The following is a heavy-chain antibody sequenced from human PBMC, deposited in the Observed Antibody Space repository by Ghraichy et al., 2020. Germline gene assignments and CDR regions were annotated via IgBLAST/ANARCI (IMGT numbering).Heavy chain of an antibody. CDR2: IYSDGSGT. V-gene: IGHV3-74*01. J-gene: IGHJ6*02. Sequence: LSLTCAASGFIFSGFWMHWVRQAPGKGLVWVSRIYSDGSGTSYADSVKGRFTISRDNAKNTLYLQMNTLRAEDTAVYYCARDRARGMDVWGQGTTVTVSS. CDR1: GFIFSGFW. D-gene: IGHD3-10*01. CDR3: ARDRARGMDV.